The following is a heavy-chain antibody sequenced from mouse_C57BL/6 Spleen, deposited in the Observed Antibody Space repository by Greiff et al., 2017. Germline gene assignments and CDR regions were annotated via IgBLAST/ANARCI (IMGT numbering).Heavy chain of an antibody. Sequence: VQLQQSGAELVRPGASVTLSCKASGYTFTDYEMHWVKQTPVHGLEWIGAIDPETGGTAYNQKFKGKAILTADKSSSTAYMELRSLTSEDSAVDYCTRSLYLTLAYWGQGTLVTVSA. CDR1: GYTFTDYE. V-gene: IGHV1-15*01. CDR3: TRSLYLTLAY. J-gene: IGHJ3*01. CDR2: IDPETGGT. D-gene: IGHD2-1*01.